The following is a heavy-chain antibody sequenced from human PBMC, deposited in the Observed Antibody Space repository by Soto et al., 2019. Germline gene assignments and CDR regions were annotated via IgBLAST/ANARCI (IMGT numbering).Heavy chain of an antibody. D-gene: IGHD3-22*01. V-gene: IGHV1-46*01. CDR3: ARVFTPSYYYDSRGYSNFDY. CDR2: INTNRGSS. J-gene: IGHJ4*02. CDR1: GYTFTSYY. Sequence: ASVKVSCKASGYTFTSYYLHWVRQAPGQGXEWMGVINTNRGSSTYAQKFQGRVTVTRDTSTSTVYMELSSLRSEDTAVYYCARVFTPSYYYDSRGYSNFDYWGQGAQVTVSS.